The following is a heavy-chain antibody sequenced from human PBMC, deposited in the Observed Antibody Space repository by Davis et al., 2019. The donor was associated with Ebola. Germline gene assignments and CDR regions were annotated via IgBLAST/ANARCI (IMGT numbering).Heavy chain of an antibody. CDR3: ATDPEGWLDFDY. CDR1: GFTFGTYW. D-gene: IGHD6-19*01. J-gene: IGHJ4*02. Sequence: GESLKISCAASGFTFGTYWMSWVRQAPGKGLEFVANIKEDGSVKNYVDSVKGRFTISRDNAKNSLFLQMNSLRAEDTAVYYCATDPEGWLDFDYWGQGTLVTVSS. V-gene: IGHV3-7*03. CDR2: IKEDGSVK.